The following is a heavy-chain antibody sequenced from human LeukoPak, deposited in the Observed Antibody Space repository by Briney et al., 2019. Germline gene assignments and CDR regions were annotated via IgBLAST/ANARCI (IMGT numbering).Heavy chain of an antibody. Sequence: GGSLRLSCAASGFTFRNSGISWLRQAPGKGLEWVSAISSSGAYTYYADSVKGRFTISRDNAKNSLYLQMNSLRAEDTAVYYCAELGITMIGGVWGKGTTVTISS. CDR3: AELGITMIGGV. V-gene: IGHV3-23*01. D-gene: IGHD3-10*02. CDR1: GFTFRNSG. J-gene: IGHJ6*04. CDR2: ISSSGAYT.